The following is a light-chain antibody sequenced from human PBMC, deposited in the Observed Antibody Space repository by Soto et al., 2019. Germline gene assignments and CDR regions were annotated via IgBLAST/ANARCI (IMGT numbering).Light chain of an antibody. V-gene: IGKV3-20*01. CDR1: QSVSSNY. CDR3: QQYGSSPQT. Sequence: EIVLTQSPDTLSLSPGERSTLSCSASQSVSSNYLAWYQQKPGQAPRFRIYGASSRATGIPDRFSGSGSGTDFTLTISRLEPEDFAVYYCQQYGSSPQTFGQGTKVDIK. CDR2: GAS. J-gene: IGKJ1*01.